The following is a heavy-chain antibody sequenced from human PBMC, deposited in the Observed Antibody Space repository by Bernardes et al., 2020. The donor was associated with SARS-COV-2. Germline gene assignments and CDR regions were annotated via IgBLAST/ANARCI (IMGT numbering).Heavy chain of an antibody. CDR2: IYYSGST. V-gene: IGHV4-59*01. CDR1: GGSISSYY. Sequence: SEPLSLTCTVSGGSISSYYWSWIRQPPGKGLEWIGYIYYSGSTNYNPSLKSRVTISVDTSKNQFSLKLSSVTAADTAVYYCARGSGSYDDFDYWGQGTLVTVSS. J-gene: IGHJ4*02. CDR3: ARGSGSYDDFDY. D-gene: IGHD1-26*01.